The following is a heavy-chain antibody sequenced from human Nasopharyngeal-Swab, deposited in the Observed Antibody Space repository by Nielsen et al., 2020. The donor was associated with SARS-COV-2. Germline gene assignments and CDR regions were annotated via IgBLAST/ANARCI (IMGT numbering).Heavy chain of an antibody. CDR3: TTAMVRGRVYYYMDV. CDR1: GFTFSNAW. CDR2: IKSKTDGGTT. D-gene: IGHD3-10*01. V-gene: IGHV3-15*01. J-gene: IGHJ6*03. Sequence: GGSLRLSCAASGFTFSNAWMSWVRQAPGKGLEWVGRIKSKTDGGTTDYAAPVKGRFTISRDDSKNTLYLQMNSLKTEDTAVYYCTTAMVRGRVYYYMDVWGKGTTVTVSS.